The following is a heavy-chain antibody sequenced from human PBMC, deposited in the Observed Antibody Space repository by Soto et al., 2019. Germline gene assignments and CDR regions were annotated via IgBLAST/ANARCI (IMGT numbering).Heavy chain of an antibody. V-gene: IGHV1-18*01. CDR3: ARDERLRFLEWLLFDY. J-gene: IGHJ4*02. Sequence: ASVKVSCKASGYTFTSYGISWVRQAPGQGLEWMGWISAYNGNTNYAQKLQGRVTMTTDTSTSTAYMELRSLRSDDTAVYYCARDERLRFLEWLLFDYWGQGTLVTSPQ. D-gene: IGHD3-3*01. CDR2: ISAYNGNT. CDR1: GYTFTSYG.